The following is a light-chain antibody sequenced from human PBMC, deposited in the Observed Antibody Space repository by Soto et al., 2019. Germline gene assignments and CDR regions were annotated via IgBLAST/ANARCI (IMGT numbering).Light chain of an antibody. CDR2: DAS. V-gene: IGKV3-11*01. Sequence: EIVLTQSPATLSLSPGERATLSCRASQSISSYLAWYQQKPGRAPRLLIYDASNRATGIPARFSGGGSGTVFTLPISSLEPKDFAVCYCQHRSNWPWTFGQGTKVEIK. CDR1: QSISSY. CDR3: QHRSNWPWT. J-gene: IGKJ1*01.